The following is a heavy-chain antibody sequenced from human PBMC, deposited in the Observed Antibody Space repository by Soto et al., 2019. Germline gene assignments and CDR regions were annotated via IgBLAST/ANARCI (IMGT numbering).Heavy chain of an antibody. V-gene: IGHV3-33*01. CDR3: ARVVPAATYGMDV. J-gene: IGHJ6*02. CDR1: GFTFSSYG. CDR2: IWYDGSNK. Sequence: QVQLVESGGGVVQPGRSVRLSCAASGFTFSSYGMHWVRQAPGKGLEWVAVIWYDGSNKYYADSVKGRFTISRDNSKNTLYLQMNSLRAEDTAVYYCARVVPAATYGMDVWGQGPTVTVSS. D-gene: IGHD2-2*01.